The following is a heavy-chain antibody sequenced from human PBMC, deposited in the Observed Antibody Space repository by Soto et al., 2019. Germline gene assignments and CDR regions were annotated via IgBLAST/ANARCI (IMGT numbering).Heavy chain of an antibody. Sequence: QVQLVQSGAEVKKPGASVKVSCKASGYTFTSYYIHWVRQAPGQGLEWMGLLNPSGGTTVDPKKFEGRVPMTRDTSTSTVYMELSSLRSEDTAVYYCARDWEFGYWGQGTLVTVSS. CDR3: ARDWEFGY. J-gene: IGHJ4*02. CDR1: GYTFTSYY. D-gene: IGHD1-26*01. V-gene: IGHV1-46*01. CDR2: LNPSGGTT.